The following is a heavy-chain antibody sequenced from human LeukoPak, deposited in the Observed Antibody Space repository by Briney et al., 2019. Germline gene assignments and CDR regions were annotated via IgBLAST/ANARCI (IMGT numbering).Heavy chain of an antibody. V-gene: IGHV4-4*07. CDR2: IYTSGST. CDR1: GGSISSYY. D-gene: IGHD3-10*01. J-gene: IGHJ4*02. Sequence: SETLSSSSTVSGGSISSYYRSWIRQPAGKGLEWIGRIYTSGSTNYNPSLKSRVTMSVDTSKNQFSLKLSSVTAADTAVYYCARDGSRSYPFCYWGQRVPVTVSS. CDR3: ARDGSRSYPFCY.